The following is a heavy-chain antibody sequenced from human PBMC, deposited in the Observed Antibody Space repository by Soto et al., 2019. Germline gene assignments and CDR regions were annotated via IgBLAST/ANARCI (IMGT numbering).Heavy chain of an antibody. CDR3: PDHRADWPFTYYYGMDV. Sequence: GGSLRLSCAASGFTVINAWMSWVRQAPGKGLEWLGRIKGKSDGETTDYAAPVKGRITISRDDSKNMLYLQMNSLKTEDTGVYSCPDHRADWPFTYYYGMDVWGQGTTVTVSS. J-gene: IGHJ6*02. CDR2: IKGKSDGETT. CDR1: GFTVINAW. D-gene: IGHD3-9*01. V-gene: IGHV3-15*01.